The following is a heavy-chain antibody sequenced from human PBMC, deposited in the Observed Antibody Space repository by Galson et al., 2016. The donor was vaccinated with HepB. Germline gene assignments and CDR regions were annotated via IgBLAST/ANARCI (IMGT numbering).Heavy chain of an antibody. Sequence: SLRLSCAASGFNFSRYWMTWVRQAPGKGLEWVANIKEDESEKHYVGSLKGRFTISRDNAKNSVYLQINSLRAVDTAIYYCGSESSEDTAMVDHWGQGTLVTVSS. J-gene: IGHJ5*02. D-gene: IGHD5-18*01. CDR2: IKEDESEK. V-gene: IGHV3-7*03. CDR1: GFNFSRYW. CDR3: GSESSEDTAMVDH.